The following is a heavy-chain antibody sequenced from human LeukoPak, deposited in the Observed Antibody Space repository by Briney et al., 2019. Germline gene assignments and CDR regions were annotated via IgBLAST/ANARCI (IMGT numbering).Heavy chain of an antibody. J-gene: IGHJ4*02. Sequence: GGSLRLSCAASGFTFSGHWVSWVRQAPGKGLEWVAKIKQDGSEKYYVDSVKGRFTISRDNAKNSLYLQMNSLRPEDTAVYYCAKAPAAARPYYFDYWGQGTLVTVSS. V-gene: IGHV3-7*01. D-gene: IGHD6-6*01. CDR1: GFTFSGHW. CDR3: AKAPAAARPYYFDY. CDR2: IKQDGSEK.